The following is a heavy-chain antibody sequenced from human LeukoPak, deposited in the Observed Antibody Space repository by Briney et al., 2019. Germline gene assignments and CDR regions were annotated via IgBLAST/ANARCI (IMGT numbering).Heavy chain of an antibody. CDR2: INPSGGST. V-gene: IGHV1-46*01. D-gene: IGHD1-26*01. Sequence: ASVKVSCKASGYTFTSYYMHWVRQAPGQGLEWMGIINPSGGSTSYAQKFQGRVTMTRDTSTSTVYMELSSLRSEDTAVYYCARSSLRVVGAEDFSFDYWGQGTLVTVSS. CDR1: GYTFTSYY. J-gene: IGHJ4*02. CDR3: ARSSLRVVGAEDFSFDY.